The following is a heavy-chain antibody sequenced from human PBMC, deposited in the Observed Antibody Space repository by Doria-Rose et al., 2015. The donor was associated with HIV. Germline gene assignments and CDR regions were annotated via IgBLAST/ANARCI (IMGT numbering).Heavy chain of an antibody. Sequence: ASVKVSCKASGYTFTSYYIHWVRQAPGQGLEWMGIINPSGGSTNYAHKFQGRVTMTRDTSTSTVYMELSSLRSEDTAAYYCARDWRYSSSPKGIDYWGQGTLVTVSS. D-gene: IGHD6-13*01. J-gene: IGHJ4*02. CDR3: ARDWRYSSSPKGIDY. CDR1: GYTFTSYY. V-gene: IGHV1-46*01. CDR2: INPSGGST.